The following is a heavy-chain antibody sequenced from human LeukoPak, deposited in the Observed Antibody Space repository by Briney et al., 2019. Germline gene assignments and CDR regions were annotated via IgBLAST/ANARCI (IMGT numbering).Heavy chain of an antibody. CDR3: ARADSSGYISIGY. Sequence: SETLSLTCTVSGYSISSGYYWGWIRQPPGKGLEWIGTIYHSGSTYYKPSLKSRVTISVDTSKNQFSLKLSSVTAADTAVYYCARADSSGYISIGYWGQGTLVTVSS. J-gene: IGHJ4*02. CDR1: GYSISSGYY. V-gene: IGHV4-38-2*02. CDR2: IYHSGST. D-gene: IGHD3-22*01.